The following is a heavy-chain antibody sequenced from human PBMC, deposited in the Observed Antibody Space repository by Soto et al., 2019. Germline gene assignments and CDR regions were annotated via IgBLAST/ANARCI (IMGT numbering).Heavy chain of an antibody. J-gene: IGHJ6*02. Sequence: GESLKISCKGSGYSFTSYWISWVRQMPGKGLEWMGRIDPSDSYTNYSPSFQGHVTISADKSISTAYLQWSSLKASDTAMYYCERGGNIKIGGVATNYYYGMDVWGQGTTVTVSS. V-gene: IGHV5-10-1*01. CDR1: GYSFTSYW. CDR3: ERGGNIKIGGVATNYYYGMDV. D-gene: IGHD3-16*01. CDR2: IDPSDSYT.